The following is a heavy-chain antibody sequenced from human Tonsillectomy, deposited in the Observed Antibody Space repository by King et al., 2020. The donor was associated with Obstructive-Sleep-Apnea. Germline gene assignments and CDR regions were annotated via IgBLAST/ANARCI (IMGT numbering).Heavy chain of an antibody. CDR3: ARRASGYSSSWPEYFQH. V-gene: IGHV3-30*04. D-gene: IGHD6-13*01. J-gene: IGHJ1*01. CDR2: ISYDGSNK. CDR1: GFTFSSYA. Sequence: QVQLVESGGGVVQPGRSLRLSCAASGFTFSSYAMHWVRQAPGNGLEWGAVISYDGSNKYYADSVKGRFTISRDNSKNTLYLQMNSLEAEDTAVYYCARRASGYSSSWPEYFQHWGQGTLVTVSS.